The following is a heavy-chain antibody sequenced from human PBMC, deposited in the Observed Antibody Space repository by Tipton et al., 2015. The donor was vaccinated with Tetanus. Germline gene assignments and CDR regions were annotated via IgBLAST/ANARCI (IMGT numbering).Heavy chain of an antibody. CDR1: GGSIDNNNYH. D-gene: IGHD6-19*01. V-gene: IGHV4-39*07. CDR2: VFHSGRP. J-gene: IGHJ6*02. CDR3: ARGSKGSTAWFPDHYGMDV. Sequence: TLSLTCSVSGGSIDNNNYHWGWIRQPPGKGLEWIGTVFHSGRPNFNPSLKSRVTISVDTSKNPVSLKLNSVTAADTAVYYCARGSKGSTAWFPDHYGMDVWCQGTTVTVSS.